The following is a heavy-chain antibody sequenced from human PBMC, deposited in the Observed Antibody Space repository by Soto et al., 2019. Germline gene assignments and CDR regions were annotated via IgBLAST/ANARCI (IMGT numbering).Heavy chain of an antibody. CDR1: GFTFSSYA. CDR3: ATIFRYGDPEY. Sequence: PGGSLRLSCATSGFTFSSYAMSWVRQAPVKGLEWVSGISVSGDSRYDADSVKGRVTISRDNSKSTLYLQMNSLRAEDTAVYYCATIFRYGDPEYWGQGVLVTVSS. D-gene: IGHD2-21*02. CDR2: ISVSGDSR. V-gene: IGHV3-23*01. J-gene: IGHJ4*02.